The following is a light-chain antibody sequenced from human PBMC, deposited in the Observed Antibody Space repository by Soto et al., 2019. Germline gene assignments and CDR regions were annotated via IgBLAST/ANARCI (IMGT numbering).Light chain of an antibody. J-gene: IGKJ5*01. Sequence: LTQSPSFLAASVGERAPLFFRASQSINNNLAWYQQKPGQAPRLLIYGASTRAAGIPARFSGSGSGTDFTLTISSLEPEDFAVYYCQQRSNWPPITFGQGTRLEIK. CDR3: QQRSNWPPIT. V-gene: IGKV3-11*01. CDR1: QSINNN. CDR2: GAS.